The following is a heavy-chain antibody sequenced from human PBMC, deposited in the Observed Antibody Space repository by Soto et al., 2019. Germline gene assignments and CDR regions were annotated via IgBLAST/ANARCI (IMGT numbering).Heavy chain of an antibody. CDR2: IYYNGNT. Sequence: QVQLQESGPGLVKPSETLSLTCTVSGGSISNHYWSWIRQPPGKGLEWIGYIYYNGNTNYNPSLKSRVTMSVDPSKNQFSLKLSSVTAADTAVYYCARSNWYSEYWGQGTLVTVSS. J-gene: IGHJ4*02. CDR1: GGSISNHY. CDR3: ARSNWYSEY. D-gene: IGHD7-27*01. V-gene: IGHV4-59*11.